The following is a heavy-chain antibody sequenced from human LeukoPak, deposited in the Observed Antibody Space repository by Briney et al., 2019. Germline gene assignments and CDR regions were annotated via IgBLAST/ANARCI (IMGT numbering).Heavy chain of an antibody. V-gene: IGHV4-39*01. Sequence: SETLSLTCTVSGGSISSSSYYWGWIRQPPGKGLEWIGSIYYSGSTYYNPSLKSRVTISVDTSKNQFSLKLSSVTAADTAVYYCASGSYYGPGSYYLPYNNWFDPWGQGTLVTFSS. CDR3: ASGSYYGPGSYYLPYNNWFDP. D-gene: IGHD3-10*01. CDR2: IYYSGST. J-gene: IGHJ5*02. CDR1: GGSISSSSYY.